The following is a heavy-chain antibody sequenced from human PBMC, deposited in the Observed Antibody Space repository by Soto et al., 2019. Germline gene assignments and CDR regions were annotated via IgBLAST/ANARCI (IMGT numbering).Heavy chain of an antibody. CDR3: AKDYMVSSDPSNVILFDY. CDR2: IIANGGT. J-gene: IGHJ4*02. D-gene: IGHD3-10*01. CDR1: GFTFNHYA. V-gene: IGHV3-23*01. Sequence: GGSLRLSCAASGFTFNHYAMSWVRQAPGKGLEWVSIIIANGGTFYADSVKGRFTISRDNSKNTVYLQMSSLRVEDTAIYYCAKDYMVSSDPSNVILFDYWGQGALVTASA.